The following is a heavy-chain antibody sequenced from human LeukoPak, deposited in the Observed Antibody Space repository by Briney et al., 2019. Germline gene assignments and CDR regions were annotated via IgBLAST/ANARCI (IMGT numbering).Heavy chain of an antibody. CDR3: ARLRDNWNVCVFDI. D-gene: IGHD1-1*01. V-gene: IGHV4-34*01. CDR2: INHIVST. Sequence: PSGTLSLTCGVYGGAFSVYYWSCLRQPPGKGLEWIWEINHIVSTNYNSSLKSRVTISVDTSKNQFSLKLSSVTAADTAVYYCARLRDNWNVCVFDIWGQGTMVTISS. CDR1: GGAFSVYY. J-gene: IGHJ3*02.